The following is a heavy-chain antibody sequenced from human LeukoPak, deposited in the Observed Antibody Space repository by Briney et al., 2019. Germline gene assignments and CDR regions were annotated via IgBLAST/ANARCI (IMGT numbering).Heavy chain of an antibody. CDR1: GGSFSGYY. Sequence: PSETLSLTCTVYGGSFSGYYWSWIRQPPGKGLEWIGYIYYSGSTNYNSSLKSRVTISVDTSKNQFSLKLSSVTAADTAVYYCARDSGSLSDWGQGTLVTVSS. CDR3: ARDSGSLSD. V-gene: IGHV4-59*01. J-gene: IGHJ4*02. CDR2: IYYSGST. D-gene: IGHD1-26*01.